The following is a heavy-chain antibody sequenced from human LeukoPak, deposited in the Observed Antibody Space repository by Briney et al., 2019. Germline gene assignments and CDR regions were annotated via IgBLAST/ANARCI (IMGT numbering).Heavy chain of an antibody. V-gene: IGHV1-18*01. D-gene: IGHD3-16*01. Sequence: ASVKVSCRASGYTFTSYGISWVRQAPGQGLEWMGWISAYNGNTNYAQKLQGRVTMTTDTSTSTAYMELRSLRSDVTAVYYCARYLGGYTTYYYYGLDVWGQGTTVTVSS. CDR3: ARYLGGYTTYYYYGLDV. CDR2: ISAYNGNT. J-gene: IGHJ6*02. CDR1: GYTFTSYG.